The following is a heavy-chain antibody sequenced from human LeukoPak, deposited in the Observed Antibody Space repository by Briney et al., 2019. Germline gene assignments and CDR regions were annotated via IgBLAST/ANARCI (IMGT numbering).Heavy chain of an antibody. D-gene: IGHD6-19*01. J-gene: IGHJ5*02. CDR2: INPSGGST. CDR1: GYTFTSYY. CDR3: ARGSSAWYPWFDP. Sequence: ASVKVSCKASGYTFTSYYMHWVRQAPGQGLEWMGIINPSGGSTSYAQNFQGRVTMTRDMSTSTVYMELSCLRSEDTAVYYCARGSSAWYPWFDPWGQGTLVTVSS. V-gene: IGHV1-46*01.